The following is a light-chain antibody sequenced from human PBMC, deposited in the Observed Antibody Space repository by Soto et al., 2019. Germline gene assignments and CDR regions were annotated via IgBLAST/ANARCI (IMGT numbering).Light chain of an antibody. Sequence: EIVLTQSPATLSLSPGERATLSCRASQSVSSYLAWYQQKPGQAPRPLIYDASNRATGIPARFSGSGSGTDFTLTISSLEPEDFAVYYCQQRRHWPPALTSGQGPRLQ. J-gene: IGKJ5*01. V-gene: IGKV3-11*01. CDR2: DAS. CDR3: QQRRHWPPALT. CDR1: QSVSSY.